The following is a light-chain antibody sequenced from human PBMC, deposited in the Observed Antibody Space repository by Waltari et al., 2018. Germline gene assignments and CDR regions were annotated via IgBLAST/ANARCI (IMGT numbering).Light chain of an antibody. CDR1: QSVGRS. CDR3: QMYVRLPVT. Sequence: EIVLTQSPGTLSLSPGERATLSCRASQSVGRSLAWYQQKPGQAPRLLIFDASNRATAIPERFSGSGSGTDFSLTISRLEPEDFAVYYCQMYVRLPVTFGQGTKVEIE. CDR2: DAS. J-gene: IGKJ1*01. V-gene: IGKV3-20*01.